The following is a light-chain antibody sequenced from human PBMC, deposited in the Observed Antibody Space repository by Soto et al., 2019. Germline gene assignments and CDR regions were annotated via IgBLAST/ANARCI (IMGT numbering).Light chain of an antibody. CDR2: KAS. V-gene: IGKV1-5*03. CDR3: QQYNSYPIT. Sequence: DIQMTQSPSTLSASVGDRVTITCRASQSISSWLAWFQQKPGKAPKLLIYKASSLESGVPSRFSGSGSGTEFTLTISSLQPDDSATYYCQQYNSYPITFGGGTKVEIK. J-gene: IGKJ4*01. CDR1: QSISSW.